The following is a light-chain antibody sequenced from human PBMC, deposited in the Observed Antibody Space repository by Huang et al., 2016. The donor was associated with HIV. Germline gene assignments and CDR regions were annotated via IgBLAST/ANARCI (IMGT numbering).Light chain of an antibody. Sequence: EIVMTQSPAILSVSPGERATLDFRASQCVSNNLAWYQQKPGQPPRLVIYSVSTRATGNPARLSGSGSGTEFTLNISSLQSEDFAVYYCQQSNSWPPWTFGQGTKVEI. CDR2: SVS. CDR1: QCVSNN. CDR3: QQSNSWPPWT. J-gene: IGKJ1*01. V-gene: IGKV3-15*01.